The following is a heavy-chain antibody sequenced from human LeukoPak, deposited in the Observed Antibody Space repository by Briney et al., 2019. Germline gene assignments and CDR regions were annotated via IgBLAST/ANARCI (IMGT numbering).Heavy chain of an antibody. J-gene: IGHJ4*02. CDR2: IYHSGST. V-gene: IGHV4-4*02. Sequence: SETLSLTCAVSGGSISSSNWWSWVRQPPGKGLEWIGEIYHSGSTNYNPSLKSRVTISVDKSKNQLSLKLSSVTAADTAVYYCARGVGNYVWGSYRFTHFDYWGQGTLVTVSS. CDR1: GGSISSSNW. D-gene: IGHD3-16*02. CDR3: ARGVGNYVWGSYRFTHFDY.